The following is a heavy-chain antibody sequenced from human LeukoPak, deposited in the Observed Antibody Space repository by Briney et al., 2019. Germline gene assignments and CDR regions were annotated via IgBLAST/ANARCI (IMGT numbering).Heavy chain of an antibody. J-gene: IGHJ6*02. Sequence: ASVKVSCQGSGCTFISYGVSWVRQAPGQGLAWVGWIGAYNGDTKYVQKFQGRVTVTTDTSTSTAYMELRSLRFDDTAVYYCARDQGSGSSYGYGLDVWGQGTTVTVSS. CDR3: ARDQGSGSSYGYGLDV. CDR1: GCTFISYG. D-gene: IGHD3-10*01. CDR2: IGAYNGDT. V-gene: IGHV1-18*01.